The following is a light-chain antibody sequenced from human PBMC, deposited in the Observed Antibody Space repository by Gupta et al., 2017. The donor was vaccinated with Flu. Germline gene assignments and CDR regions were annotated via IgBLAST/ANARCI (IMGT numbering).Light chain of an antibody. Sequence: QSVLAQPPSASETPGQRVTISCSGSSSNIGSNPMNWYQQVPGTAPKLLIYGNSQRPSGVPDRFSGSKSGISASLAISGLQSEDEADYYCAAWDDSLNGHYVFGTGTKVTVL. CDR1: SSNIGSNP. V-gene: IGLV1-44*01. CDR3: AAWDDSLNGHYV. CDR2: GNS. J-gene: IGLJ1*01.